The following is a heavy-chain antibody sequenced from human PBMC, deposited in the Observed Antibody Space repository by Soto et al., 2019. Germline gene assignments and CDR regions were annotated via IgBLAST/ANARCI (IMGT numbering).Heavy chain of an antibody. CDR3: ARDSSTVTTSYYGMDV. Sequence: LRLSCAASGFTFSSYEMNWVRQAPGKGLEWVSYISSSGSTIYYADSVKGRFTISRDNAKNSLYLQMNSLRAEDTAVYYCARDSSTVTTSYYGMDVWGQGTTVTVSS. D-gene: IGHD4-4*01. CDR2: ISSSGSTI. V-gene: IGHV3-48*03. J-gene: IGHJ6*02. CDR1: GFTFSSYE.